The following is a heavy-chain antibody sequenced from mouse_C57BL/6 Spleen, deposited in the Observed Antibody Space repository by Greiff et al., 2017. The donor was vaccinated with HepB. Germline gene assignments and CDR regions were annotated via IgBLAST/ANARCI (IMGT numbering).Heavy chain of an antibody. CDR3: TRGSSGYGFAY. CDR1: GFTFSSYA. D-gene: IGHD3-2*02. CDR2: ISSGGDYI. V-gene: IGHV5-9-1*02. J-gene: IGHJ3*01. Sequence: DVMLVESGEGLVKPGGSLKLSCAASGFTFSSYAMSWVRRTPEKRLEWVAYISSGGDYIYYADTVKGRFTISRDNARNTLYLQMSSLKSEDTAMYYCTRGSSGYGFAYWGQGTLVTVSA.